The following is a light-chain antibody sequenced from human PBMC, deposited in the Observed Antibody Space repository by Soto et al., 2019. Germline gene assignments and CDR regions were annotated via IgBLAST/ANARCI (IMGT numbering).Light chain of an antibody. CDR2: GAS. J-gene: IGKJ2*01. Sequence: EIVLTQSPGTLSLSPGERATLSCRASQSVSSSYLAWYQQKPGQAPRLLIYGASSRATGIPDSFSGSGSGTDFTITISRLEPEDFAVYYCQQHGSSPYTFGQGTKLEIK. V-gene: IGKV3-20*01. CDR3: QQHGSSPYT. CDR1: QSVSSSY.